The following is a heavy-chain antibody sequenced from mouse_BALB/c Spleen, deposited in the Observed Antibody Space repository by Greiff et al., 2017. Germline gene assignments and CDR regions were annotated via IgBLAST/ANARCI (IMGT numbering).Heavy chain of an antibody. CDR2: IDPANGNT. D-gene: IGHD1-1*01. CDR3: VPYYYGSSYVGGDYFDY. CDR1: GFNIKDTY. Sequence: VQLQQSGAELVKPGASFKLSCTASGFNIKDTYMHWVKQRPEQGLEWIGRIDPANGNTKYDPKFQGKATITADTSSNTAYLQLSSLTSEDTAVYYCVPYYYGSSYVGGDYFDYWGQGTTLTVSS. J-gene: IGHJ2*01. V-gene: IGHV14-3*02.